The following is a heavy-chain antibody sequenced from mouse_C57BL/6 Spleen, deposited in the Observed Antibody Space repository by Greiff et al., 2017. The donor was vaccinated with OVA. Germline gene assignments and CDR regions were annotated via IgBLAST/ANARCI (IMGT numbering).Heavy chain of an antibody. D-gene: IGHD1-1*01. V-gene: IGHV1-78*01. CDR2: IYPRDGST. CDR3: ARYPYYYGSSYYFDY. CDR1: GYTFTDHT. Sequence: VQGVESDAELVKPGASVKISCKVSGYTFTDHTIHWMKQRPEQGLEWIGYIYPRDGSTKYNEKFKGKATLTADKSSSTAYMQLNSLTSEDSAVYFCARYPYYYGSSYYFDYWGQGTTLTVSS. J-gene: IGHJ2*01.